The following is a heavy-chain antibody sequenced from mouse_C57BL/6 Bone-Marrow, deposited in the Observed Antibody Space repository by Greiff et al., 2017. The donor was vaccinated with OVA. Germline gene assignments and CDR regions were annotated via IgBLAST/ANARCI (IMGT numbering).Heavy chain of an antibody. Sequence: EVQLVESGGGLVKPGGSLKLSCAASGFTFSDYGMHWVRQAPEKGLEWVAYISSGSSTIYYADTVKGRFTISRDNAKNTLFLQMTSLRSEDTAMYYCARPYYGSSYELDYWGQGTTRTVSS. CDR1: GFTFSDYG. J-gene: IGHJ2*01. CDR2: ISSGSSTI. D-gene: IGHD1-1*01. CDR3: ARPYYGSSYELDY. V-gene: IGHV5-17*01.